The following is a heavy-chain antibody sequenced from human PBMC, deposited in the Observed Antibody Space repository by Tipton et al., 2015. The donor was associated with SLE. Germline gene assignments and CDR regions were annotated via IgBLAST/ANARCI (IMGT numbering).Heavy chain of an antibody. V-gene: IGHV4-39*01. CDR2: SYYSGGT. J-gene: IGHJ5*02. Sequence: TLSLTCTVSGGSISSSSYYWGWIRQPPGKGLEWIGSSYYSGGTYYNPSLKSRVTISVDTSKNQFSLELSSVTAADTAGYYCARPRAAADGWFDPWGQGTLVTVSS. CDR1: GGSISSSSYY. CDR3: ARPRAAADGWFDP. D-gene: IGHD6-13*01.